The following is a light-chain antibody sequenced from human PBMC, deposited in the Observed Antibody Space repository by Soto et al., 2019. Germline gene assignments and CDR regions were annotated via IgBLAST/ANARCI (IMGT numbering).Light chain of an antibody. CDR2: LGS. Sequence: IVMTQSPLSLPVTPGEPASISCRSSQSLLHSDGYNYLDWYLQKPGQSPQLLIYLGSNRASGVPDRFSGSGSCTDFTLKISRVEAEDVGIYYCMQARSGWTFGQGTKVEIK. J-gene: IGKJ1*01. CDR1: QSLLHSDGYNY. V-gene: IGKV2-28*01. CDR3: MQARSGWT.